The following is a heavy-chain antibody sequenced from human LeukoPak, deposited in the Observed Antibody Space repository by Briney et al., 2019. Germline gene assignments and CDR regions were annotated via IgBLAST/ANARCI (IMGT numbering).Heavy chain of an antibody. J-gene: IGHJ5*02. CDR1: GGTFSSYA. Sequence: PSASVKVSCKASGGTFSSYAISWVRQAPGQGLEWMGGIIPIFGTANYAQKFQGRVTITADKSTSTAYMELSSLRSDDTAVYYCARGLLSIYYDSSGYYPHNWFDPWGQGTLVTVSS. D-gene: IGHD3-22*01. V-gene: IGHV1-69*06. CDR3: ARGLLSIYYDSSGYYPHNWFDP. CDR2: IIPIFGTA.